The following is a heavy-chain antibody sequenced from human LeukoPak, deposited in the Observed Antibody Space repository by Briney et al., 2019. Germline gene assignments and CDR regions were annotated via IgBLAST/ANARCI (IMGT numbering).Heavy chain of an antibody. CDR3: ARQPLSGQYYDY. J-gene: IGHJ4*02. D-gene: IGHD5-12*01. V-gene: IGHV4-4*07. Sequence: TSETLSLTCTVSGGSISSYYWSCIRQPAGKGLEWIGRIYTSGSTNYNPSLKSRVTMSVDTSKNQFSLKLSSVTAADTAVYCCARQPLSGQYYDYWGQGTLVTVSS. CDR2: IYTSGST. CDR1: GGSISSYY.